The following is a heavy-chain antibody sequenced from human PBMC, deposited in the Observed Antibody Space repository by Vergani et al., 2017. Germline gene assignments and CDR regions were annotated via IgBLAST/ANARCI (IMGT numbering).Heavy chain of an antibody. CDR1: GGTFSSYA. J-gene: IGHJ6*02. D-gene: IGHD3-9*01. Sequence: QVQLVQSGAEVKKPGSSVKVSCKASGGTFSSYAISWVRQAPGQGLEWMGGIIPIFGTANYAQKFQGRVTITADESTSTAYMELSSLRSEDTAVYYCATAYTYYDIFTGYYRADGMDVWGQGTTVTVSS. CDR2: IIPIFGTA. V-gene: IGHV1-69*12. CDR3: ATAYTYYDIFTGYYRADGMDV.